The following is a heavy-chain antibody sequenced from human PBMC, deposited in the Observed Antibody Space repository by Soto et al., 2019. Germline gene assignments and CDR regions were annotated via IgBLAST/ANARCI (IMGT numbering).Heavy chain of an antibody. D-gene: IGHD1-26*01. CDR2: ISTRGST. CDR3: AKDRFLSGRYHGFDY. V-gene: IGHV4-4*07. Sequence: QVQLQESGPGLVKPSETVSLTCTVSGGSISSYSWSWIRQPAGKGLEWIGHISTRGSTNYNPSLRSRVAMSVDTSKNQCSLRLSSVTAADTALYYCAKDRFLSGRYHGFDYWGQGTLVTVSS. J-gene: IGHJ4*02. CDR1: GGSISSYS.